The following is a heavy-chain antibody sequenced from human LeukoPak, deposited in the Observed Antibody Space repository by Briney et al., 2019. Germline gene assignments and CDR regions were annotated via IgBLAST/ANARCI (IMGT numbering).Heavy chain of an antibody. D-gene: IGHD5-24*01. CDR3: AREIKRFNL. CDR1: GYKFNDYG. CDR2: INTDTGNP. J-gene: IGHJ3*01. Sequence: GASVKVSCKASGYKFNDYGMNWVRQAPGQGLEWMGWINTDTGNPTYAQGFTGRFVFSINKSVDTTYLQIISLKAEDTATYYCAREIKRFNLWGQGTMVTVSS. V-gene: IGHV7-4-1*02.